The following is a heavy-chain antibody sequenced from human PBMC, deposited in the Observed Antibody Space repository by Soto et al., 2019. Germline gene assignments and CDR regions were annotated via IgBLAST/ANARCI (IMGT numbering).Heavy chain of an antibody. CDR3: ARAGTYYDPLTGCWYYYYAMDV. CDR1: GYTFTSYA. V-gene: IGHV1-3*01. D-gene: IGHD3-9*01. Sequence: GASVKVSCKASGYTFTSYAMHWVRQAPGQRLEWMGWINAGNGNTEYSQNLQGRITITRDTSASTAYMELTNLRSEDTAIYYCARAGTYYDPLTGCWYYYYAMDVWGQGTTVTVSS. J-gene: IGHJ6*02. CDR2: INAGNGNT.